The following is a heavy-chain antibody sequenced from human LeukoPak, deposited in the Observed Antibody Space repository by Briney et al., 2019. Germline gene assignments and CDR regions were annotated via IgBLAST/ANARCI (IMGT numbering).Heavy chain of an antibody. CDR3: ARGEYGSGSYHIDY. D-gene: IGHD3-10*01. CDR2: ISGTSSYI. V-gene: IGHV3-21*01. Sequence: GGSLRLSCAASGFTFSSYSMNWVRQAPGKGLEWVSFISGTSSYIYYADSVKGRFTISRDNAKNSLYLQMNSLRAEDTAVYYCARGEYGSGSYHIDYWGQGTLVTVSS. J-gene: IGHJ4*02. CDR1: GFTFSSYS.